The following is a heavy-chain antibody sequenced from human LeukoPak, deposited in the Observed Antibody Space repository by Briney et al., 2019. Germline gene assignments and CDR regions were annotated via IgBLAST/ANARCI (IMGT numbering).Heavy chain of an antibody. V-gene: IGHV3-7*01. CDR2: IKQDGSEK. CDR1: GFTFSSYW. CDR3: ARVEGCSSTSCYSPNWFDP. D-gene: IGHD2-2*02. J-gene: IGHJ5*02. Sequence: GGSLRLSSAASGFTFSSYWMSWVRQAPGKGLEWVANIKQDGSEKYYVDSVKGRFTISRDNAKNSLYLQMNSLRAEDTAVYYCARVEGCSSTSCYSPNWFDPWGQGTLVTVSS.